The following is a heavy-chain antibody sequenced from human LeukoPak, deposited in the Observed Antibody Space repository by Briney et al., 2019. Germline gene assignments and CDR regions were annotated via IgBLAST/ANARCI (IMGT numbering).Heavy chain of an antibody. CDR3: AKPSIPARPFLTYLYYYLDV. V-gene: IGHV3-23*01. J-gene: IGHJ6*03. CDR2: VGGTGDKT. D-gene: IGHD6-6*01. Sequence: GGSLRLSCVASEFTFSRFAMSCVRQAPGRGLEWISSVGGTGDKTHYTDSVKGRFTISRDNSKNTLYLHMSALRAADTAVYYCAKPSIPARPFLTYLYYYLDVWGEGTTVIVSS. CDR1: EFTFSRFA.